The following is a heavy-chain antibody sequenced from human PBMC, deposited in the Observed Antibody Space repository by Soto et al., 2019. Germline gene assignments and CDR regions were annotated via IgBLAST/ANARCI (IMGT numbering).Heavy chain of an antibody. D-gene: IGHD3-16*01. V-gene: IGHV3-33*01. CDR3: ASIESHGVDVFDL. CDR1: GFIFSGYG. J-gene: IGHJ3*01. Sequence: QVQLVESGGGVVQRGGSLRLSCAASGFIFSGYGMHWVRQAPGKGLECVALIWYDGSNKYYADSVKGRFTISRDNSKNMLYLQMNSLRAEDTALYDCASIESHGVDVFDLWGQGTMVTVSS. CDR2: IWYDGSNK.